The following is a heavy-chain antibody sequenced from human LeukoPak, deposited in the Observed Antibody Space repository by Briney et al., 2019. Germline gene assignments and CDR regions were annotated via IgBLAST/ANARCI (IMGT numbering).Heavy chain of an antibody. J-gene: IGHJ4*02. Sequence: GGTLRLSCAASGFTFSSYGISWVRQAPGKGLEWVSAISGSGGSTYYADSVKGRFTISRDNSKNTLYLQMNSLRAEDTAFYYCARDRPAAAGNFDYWGQGTLVTVSS. D-gene: IGHD6-13*01. CDR3: ARDRPAAAGNFDY. CDR1: GFTFSSYG. CDR2: ISGSGGST. V-gene: IGHV3-23*01.